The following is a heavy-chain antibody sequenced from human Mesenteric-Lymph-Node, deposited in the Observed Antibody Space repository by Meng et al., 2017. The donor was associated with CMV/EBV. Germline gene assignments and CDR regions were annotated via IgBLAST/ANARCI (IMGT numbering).Heavy chain of an antibody. D-gene: IGHD6-13*01. V-gene: IGHV1-69*02. Sequence: QVQLVQPGAEWKKPGSSVKVSCKASGGTFSSYTISWVRQAPGQGLEWMGRIITILGIANYAQKFQGRVTITADKSTSTAYMELSSLRSEDTAVYYCAGGIAAAGSRWFDPWGQVTLVTVSS. CDR3: AGGIAAAGSRWFDP. CDR2: IITILGIA. CDR1: GGTFSSYT. J-gene: IGHJ5*02.